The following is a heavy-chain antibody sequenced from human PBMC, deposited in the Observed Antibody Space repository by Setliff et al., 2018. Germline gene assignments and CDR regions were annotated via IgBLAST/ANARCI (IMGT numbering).Heavy chain of an antibody. CDR2: IYYRGDT. D-gene: IGHD6-13*01. J-gene: IGHJ4*02. Sequence: SETLSLTCTVSGGSISSGVYYWAWIRQPPGKGLEWIGRIYYRGDTYYSASLKSRLTLSVDTSKNQVSLNLRSVTAADTAVYYCARHTHATYSSSFDYWGQGTLVTVS. CDR1: GGSISSGVYY. V-gene: IGHV4-39*01. CDR3: ARHTHATYSSSFDY.